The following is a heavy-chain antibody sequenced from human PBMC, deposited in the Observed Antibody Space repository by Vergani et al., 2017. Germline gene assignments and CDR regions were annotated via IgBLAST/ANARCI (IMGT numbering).Heavy chain of an antibody. CDR1: GDSISSGNN. CDR3: ARMGGYDEGDAFRIGYFDS. J-gene: IGHJ4*02. Sequence: QVNLQESGPGLVKPSETLSLTCAVSGDSISSGNNWGWIRQPPGKGLNWISSVSHSGDTYLNPSLTGRVSISMDTSKNYFFLTLSSVTAADTAMYYCARMGGYDEGDAFRIGYFDSWGPGILVTVSS. V-gene: IGHV4-38-2*01. CDR2: VSHSGDT. D-gene: IGHD3-22*01.